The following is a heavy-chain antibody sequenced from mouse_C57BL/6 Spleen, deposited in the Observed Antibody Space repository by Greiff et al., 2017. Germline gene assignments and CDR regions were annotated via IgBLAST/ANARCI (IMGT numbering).Heavy chain of an antibody. D-gene: IGHD1-1*02. J-gene: IGHJ4*01. Sequence: ESGPGLVKPSQSLSLTCSVTGYSITSGYYWNWIRQFPGNKLEWMGYISYDGSNNYNPSLKNRISITRDTSKNQFFLKLNSVTTEDTATYYCARGILSFMDYWGQGTSVTVSS. CDR1: GYSITSGYY. CDR3: ARGILSFMDY. CDR2: ISYDGSN. V-gene: IGHV3-6*01.